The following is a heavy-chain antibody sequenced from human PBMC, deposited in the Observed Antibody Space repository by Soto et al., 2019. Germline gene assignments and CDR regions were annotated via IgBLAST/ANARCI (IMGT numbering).Heavy chain of an antibody. CDR2: IDPSGSYT. V-gene: IGHV5-10-1*01. CDR3: AAWLTARYYGMDV. Sequence: GESLKISCKGSGYSFTSYWISWVRQMPGKGLEWMGRIDPSGSYTNYSPSFQCHFTISADKSISTAYLQWSSLKHSDTAISCCAAWLTARYYGMDVWYPEAMLTAFS. CDR1: GYSFTSYW. J-gene: IGHJ6*02. D-gene: IGHD5-12*01.